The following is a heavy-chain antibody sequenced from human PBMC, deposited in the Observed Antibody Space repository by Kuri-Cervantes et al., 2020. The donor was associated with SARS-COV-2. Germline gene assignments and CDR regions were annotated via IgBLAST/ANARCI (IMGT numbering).Heavy chain of an antibody. CDR2: INPSGGST. J-gene: IGHJ6*03. Sequence: ASVKVSCKASGYTFTSYYMHWVRQAPGQGLEWMGIINPSGGSTSYAQKFQGRVTMTRDTSTSTVYMELSSLRSEDTAVYYCARELGDEGYYDFWSGTKYYYYYMDVWGKGTTVTVSS. D-gene: IGHD3-3*01. CDR1: GYTFTSYY. CDR3: ARELGDEGYYDFWSGTKYYYYYMDV. V-gene: IGHV1-46*01.